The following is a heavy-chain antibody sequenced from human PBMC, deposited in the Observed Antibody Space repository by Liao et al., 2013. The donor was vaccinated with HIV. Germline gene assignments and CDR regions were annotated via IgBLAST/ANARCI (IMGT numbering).Heavy chain of an antibody. J-gene: IGHJ3*02. CDR3: ASPFPYSSSWYEGAFDI. CDR1: GGSISSYY. D-gene: IGHD6-13*01. Sequence: QVQLQESGPGLVRPSETLSLTCTVSGGSISSYYWSWIRQPAGKGLEWIGRIYSSGSTYYNPSLKSRVLISVDTSKNQFSLKLSSVTAADTAVYYCASPFPYSSSWYEGAFDIWGQGTMVTVSS. V-gene: IGHV4-4*07. CDR2: IYSSGST.